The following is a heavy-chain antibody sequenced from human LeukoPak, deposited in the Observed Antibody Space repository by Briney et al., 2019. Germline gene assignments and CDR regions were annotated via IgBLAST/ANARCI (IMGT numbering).Heavy chain of an antibody. J-gene: IGHJ4*02. Sequence: GGSLRLSCAASGFTFSSYAMSWVRQAPGKGLEWVSAISGSGGSTYYADSVKGRFTISRDSAKNSLHLQMNSLRAEDTALYYCARDKWNPDYWGQGTLVTVSS. CDR3: ARDKWNPDY. V-gene: IGHV3-23*01. CDR2: ISGSGGST. CDR1: GFTFSSYA. D-gene: IGHD1-20*01.